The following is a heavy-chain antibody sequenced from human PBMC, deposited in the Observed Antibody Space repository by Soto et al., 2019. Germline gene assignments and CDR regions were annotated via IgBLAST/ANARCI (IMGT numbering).Heavy chain of an antibody. D-gene: IGHD1-1*01. J-gene: IGHJ5*02. Sequence: PGGSLRLSCAASGFTFSGYSMNWVRQAPGKGLEWVSYISSSSSTIYYADSVKGRFTISRDNAKNSLYLQMNSLRAEDTAVYYCARGPPTNLYNWFDPWGQGTLVTVSS. V-gene: IGHV3-48*01. CDR3: ARGPPTNLYNWFDP. CDR1: GFTFSGYS. CDR2: ISSSSSTI.